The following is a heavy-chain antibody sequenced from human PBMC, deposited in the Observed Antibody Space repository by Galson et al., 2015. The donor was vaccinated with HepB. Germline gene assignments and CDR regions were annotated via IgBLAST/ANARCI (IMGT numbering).Heavy chain of an antibody. D-gene: IGHD3-10*01. J-gene: IGHJ4*02. CDR1: GFTFSSYG. CDR3: ARDLGSGSLNG. Sequence: SLRLSCAASGFTFSSYGMHWVRQAPGKGLEWVAVIWYDGSNKYYADSVKGRFTISRDNSKNTLYLQMNSLRAEDTAVYYCARDLGSGSLNGWGQGTLVTVSS. V-gene: IGHV3-33*08. CDR2: IWYDGSNK.